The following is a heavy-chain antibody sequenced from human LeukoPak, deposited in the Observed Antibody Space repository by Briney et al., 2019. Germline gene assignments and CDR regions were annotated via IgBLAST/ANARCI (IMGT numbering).Heavy chain of an antibody. V-gene: IGHV3-30-3*01. Sequence: SCKASGYTFTSYYMHWVRQAPGKGLEWVAVISYDGSNKYYADSVKGRFTIPRDNSKNTLYLQMNSLRAEDTAVYYCATDCTNGVCYRVPGDYWGQGTLVTVSS. J-gene: IGHJ4*02. D-gene: IGHD2-8*01. CDR2: ISYDGSNK. CDR1: GYTFTSYY. CDR3: ATDCTNGVCYRVPGDY.